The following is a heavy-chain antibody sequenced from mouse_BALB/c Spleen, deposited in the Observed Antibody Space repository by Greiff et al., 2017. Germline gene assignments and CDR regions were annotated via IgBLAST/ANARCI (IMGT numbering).Heavy chain of an antibody. Sequence: QVHVKQSGAELVRPGASVTLSCKASGYTFTDYEMHWVKQTPVHGLEWIGAIDPETGGTAYNQKFKGKATLTADKSSSTAYMELRSLTSEDSAVYYCTRYHGNYDYYAMDYWGQGTSVTVSS. CDR2: IDPETGGT. D-gene: IGHD2-1*01. CDR3: TRYHGNYDYYAMDY. V-gene: IGHV1-15*01. J-gene: IGHJ4*01. CDR1: GYTFTDYE.